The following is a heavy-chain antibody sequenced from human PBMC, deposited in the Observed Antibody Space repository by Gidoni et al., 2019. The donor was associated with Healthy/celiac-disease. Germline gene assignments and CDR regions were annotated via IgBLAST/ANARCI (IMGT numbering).Heavy chain of an antibody. V-gene: IGHV1-8*01. D-gene: IGHD3-16*01. CDR3: ARGRGGGYYFDY. CDR2: MNPDSGNT. J-gene: IGHJ4*02. CDR1: GYPFPSYA. Sequence: QVQLVQSGADVKNPGASVKAPCKASGYPFPSYAINWARQATGQELVWMGWMNPDSGNTGYAKKFQSRITMTRNTSIGTTYMKLSSLKSEDTAVYYCARGRGGGYYFDYWGQGTLVTVSS.